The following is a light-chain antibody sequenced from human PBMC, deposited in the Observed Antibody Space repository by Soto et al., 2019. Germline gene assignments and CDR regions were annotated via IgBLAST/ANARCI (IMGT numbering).Light chain of an antibody. CDR3: QQYNDWPLT. Sequence: EIVMTQSPAPLSVSPGERATLSCSASQSVSSNLAWYQQTPGQTPKLLIYVASTRATGIPARFSGSGSGTEFTLTISSLQSEDFAVYYCQQYNDWPLTFGGGTKVEFK. J-gene: IGKJ4*01. CDR1: QSVSSN. V-gene: IGKV3-15*01. CDR2: VAS.